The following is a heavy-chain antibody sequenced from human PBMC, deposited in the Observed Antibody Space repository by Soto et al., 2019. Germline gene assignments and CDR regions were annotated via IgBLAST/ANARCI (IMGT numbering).Heavy chain of an antibody. V-gene: IGHV3-48*02. Sequence: GGSLRLSCAASGFTFSSYRMNWVRQAPGKGLEWVSYISSSSSTIYYADSVKGRFTISRDNAKNSLYLQMNSLRDEDTAVYYCAINSYYDIRRGYYSRYFDYWGQGTLVTVSS. CDR1: GFTFSSYR. CDR2: ISSSSSTI. J-gene: IGHJ4*02. CDR3: AINSYYDIRRGYYSRYFDY. D-gene: IGHD3-3*01.